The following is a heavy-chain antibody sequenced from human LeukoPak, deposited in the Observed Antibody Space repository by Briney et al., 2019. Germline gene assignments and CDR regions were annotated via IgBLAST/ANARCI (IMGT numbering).Heavy chain of an antibody. CDR3: AKDVGEFCSSTNCYASDY. CDR2: INPNSGVT. CDR1: GYTFTGYY. J-gene: IGHJ4*02. D-gene: IGHD2-2*01. V-gene: IGHV1-2*02. Sequence: ASVKVSCKASGYTFTGYYIHWVRQAPGQGLEWMGWINPNSGVTHYPQKFQGRVTLTRDTSIRTAYMELSRLRSDDTAVYYCAKDVGEFCSSTNCYASDYWGQGTLVTVSS.